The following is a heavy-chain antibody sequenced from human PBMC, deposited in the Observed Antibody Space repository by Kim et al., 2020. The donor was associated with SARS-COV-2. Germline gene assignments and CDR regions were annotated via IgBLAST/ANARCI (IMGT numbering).Heavy chain of an antibody. CDR2: IDWDDDK. Sequence: SGPTLVNPTQTLTLTCTFSGFSLSTSGMCVSWIRQPPGKALEWLALIDWDDDKYYSTSLKTRLTISKDTSKNQVVLTMTNMDPVDTATYYCARIQADTAMVRYYYGMDVWGQGTTVTVSS. V-gene: IGHV2-70*01. CDR3: ARIQADTAMVRYYYGMDV. D-gene: IGHD5-18*01. CDR1: GFSLSTSGMC. J-gene: IGHJ6*02.